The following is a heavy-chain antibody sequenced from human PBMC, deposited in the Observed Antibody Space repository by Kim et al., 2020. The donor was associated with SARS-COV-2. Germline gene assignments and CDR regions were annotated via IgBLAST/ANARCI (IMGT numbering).Heavy chain of an antibody. V-gene: IGHV3-48*04. D-gene: IGHD7-27*01. Sequence: IYYADSVKGRFTISRDNAKNSLYLQMNSLRAEDTAVYYCARGRWGGIDPWGQGTLVTVSS. J-gene: IGHJ5*02. CDR3: ARGRWGGIDP. CDR2: I.